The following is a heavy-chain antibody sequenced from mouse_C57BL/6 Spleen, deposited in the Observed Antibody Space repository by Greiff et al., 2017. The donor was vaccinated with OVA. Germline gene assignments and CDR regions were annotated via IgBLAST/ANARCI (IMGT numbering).Heavy chain of an antibody. J-gene: IGHJ3*01. Sequence: VQLQQSGPELVKPGASVKISCKASGYTFTDYYMNWVKQSHGKSLEWIGDINPNNGGTSYNQKFKGKATLTVDKSSSTAYMELRSLTSEDSAVYYCARDGYYTRAWFAYWGQGTLVTVSA. CDR2: INPNNGGT. CDR1: GYTFTDYY. D-gene: IGHD2-3*01. V-gene: IGHV1-26*01. CDR3: ARDGYYTRAWFAY.